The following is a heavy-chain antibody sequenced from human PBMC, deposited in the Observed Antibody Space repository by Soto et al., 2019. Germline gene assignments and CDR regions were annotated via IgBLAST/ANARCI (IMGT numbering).Heavy chain of an antibody. Sequence: SETLSLTCTDSGGSISSYYWSWIRQPPGKGLEWIGYIYYSGSTNYNPSLKSRVTISVDTSKNQFSLKLSSVTAADTAVYYCARYSGYDYAFDIWGQGTMVTVSS. V-gene: IGHV4-59*01. CDR2: IYYSGST. CDR1: GGSISSYY. J-gene: IGHJ3*02. CDR3: ARYSGYDYAFDI. D-gene: IGHD5-12*01.